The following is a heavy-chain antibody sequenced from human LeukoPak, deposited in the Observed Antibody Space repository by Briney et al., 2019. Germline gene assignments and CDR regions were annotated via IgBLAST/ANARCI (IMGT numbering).Heavy chain of an antibody. CDR1: GYTFTAYY. D-gene: IGHD5-18*01. CDR2: INPNSGGT. V-gene: IGHV1-2*02. Sequence: AASVKVSCKASGYTFTAYYINWLRQAPGQGLEWMGWINPNSGGTNYAQKFQGRVTMTGDTSISTVYMELSRLRSDDTAVYYCARDEGGYSYGSYAFDIWGQGTMVTVSS. CDR3: ARDEGGYSYGSYAFDI. J-gene: IGHJ3*02.